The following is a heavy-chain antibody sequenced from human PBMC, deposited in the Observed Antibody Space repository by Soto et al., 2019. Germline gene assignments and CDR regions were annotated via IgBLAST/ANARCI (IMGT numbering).Heavy chain of an antibody. V-gene: IGHV6-1*01. J-gene: IGHJ4*01. Sequence: SQTLSLTWAITGDSVSGNSAGWSWVSQSPSRCLEWLGRTYYRSKWYYEYAVSVRGRITINPDTSKNQYSLQLNSVTPEDTAVYFCARGEQYSGRIFDYWGQGTLVTVSS. CDR3: ARGEQYSGRIFDY. D-gene: IGHD1-26*01. CDR1: GDSVSGNSAG. CDR2: TYYRSKWYY.